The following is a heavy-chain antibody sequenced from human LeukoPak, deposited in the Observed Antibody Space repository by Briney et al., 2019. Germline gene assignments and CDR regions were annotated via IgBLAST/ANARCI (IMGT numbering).Heavy chain of an antibody. D-gene: IGHD3-3*01. CDR1: GYTFTGYY. J-gene: IGHJ4*02. CDR3: ARDLVGDFWSAPLYYFDY. CDR2: INPNSGGT. V-gene: IGHV1-2*04. Sequence: ASVKVSCKASGYTFTGYYMHWVRQAPGQGLEWMGWINPNSGGTNYAQKFQGWVTMTRDTSISTAYMELSRLRSDDTAVYYCARDLVGDFWSAPLYYFDYWGQGTLVTVSS.